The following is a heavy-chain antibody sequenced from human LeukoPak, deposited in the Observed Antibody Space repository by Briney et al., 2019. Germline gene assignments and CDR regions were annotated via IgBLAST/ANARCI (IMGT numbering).Heavy chain of an antibody. V-gene: IGHV4-39*01. CDR2: IYYSGDT. J-gene: IGHJ4*02. D-gene: IGHD3-22*01. Sequence: SETLSLTCTVSGVSISSSSYYWGWIRQPPGKGLEWIGSIYYSGDTYYNPSLKSRVTISVDTPKNQFSLKLSSVTAADTALYYCASDTSGPFDYWGQGTLVTVSS. CDR1: GVSISSSSYY. CDR3: ASDTSGPFDY.